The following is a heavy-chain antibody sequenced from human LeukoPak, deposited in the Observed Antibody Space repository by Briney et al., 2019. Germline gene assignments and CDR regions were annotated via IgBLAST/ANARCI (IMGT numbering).Heavy chain of an antibody. V-gene: IGHV4-39*01. CDR2: IYYSGST. Sequence: SETLSLTCTVSGGSISSSIYYWGWIRQPPGKGLEWNGSIYYSGSTYYNPSLKSRVTISVDTSKNQFSLKLSSVTAADTAVYYCARQLHDILTGYYPYYFDYWGQGTLVTVSS. J-gene: IGHJ4*02. CDR1: GGSISSSIYY. D-gene: IGHD3-9*01. CDR3: ARQLHDILTGYYPYYFDY.